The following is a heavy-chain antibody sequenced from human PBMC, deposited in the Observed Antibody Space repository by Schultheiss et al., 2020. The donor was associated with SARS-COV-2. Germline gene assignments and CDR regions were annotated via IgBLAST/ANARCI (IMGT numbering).Heavy chain of an antibody. J-gene: IGHJ3*01. Sequence: SETLSLTCTVSGGSVSSGSYYWSWIRQPPGKGLEWIGYIYYSGSTNYNPSLKSRVTISVDTSKNQFSLKLSSVTAADTAIYYCARDLRGTGRGPLWGQGTMVTVSS. V-gene: IGHV4-61*01. CDR1: GGSVSSGSYY. CDR3: ARDLRGTGRGPL. D-gene: IGHD1-14*01. CDR2: IYYSGST.